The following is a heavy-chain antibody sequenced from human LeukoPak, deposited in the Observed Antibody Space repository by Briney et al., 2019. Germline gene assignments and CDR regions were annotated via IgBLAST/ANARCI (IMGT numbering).Heavy chain of an antibody. CDR2: INSDGSST. V-gene: IGHV3-74*01. Sequence: PGGSPRLSCAASGFTFSSYWMHWVRQAPGKGLVWVSRINSDGSSTSYADSVKGRFTISRDNAKNTLYLQMNSLRAEDTAVYYCASSGYGSGQYGMDVWGQGTTVTVSS. D-gene: IGHD3-10*01. CDR1: GFTFSSYW. CDR3: ASSGYGSGQYGMDV. J-gene: IGHJ6*02.